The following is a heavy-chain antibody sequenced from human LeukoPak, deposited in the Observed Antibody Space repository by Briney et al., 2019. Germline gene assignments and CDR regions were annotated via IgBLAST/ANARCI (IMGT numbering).Heavy chain of an antibody. J-gene: IGHJ3*02. CDR2: IYYSGST. Sequence: PSETLSLTCTVSGGSIRSSSYYWGWIRQPPGKGLEWIGSIYYSGSTYYNPSLKSRVTISVDTSKNQFSLKLSSVTAADTAVYYCARDLRSGSYSPPSAFDIWGQGTMVTVSS. CDR3: ARDLRSGSYSPPSAFDI. D-gene: IGHD1-26*01. V-gene: IGHV4-39*02. CDR1: GGSIRSSSYY.